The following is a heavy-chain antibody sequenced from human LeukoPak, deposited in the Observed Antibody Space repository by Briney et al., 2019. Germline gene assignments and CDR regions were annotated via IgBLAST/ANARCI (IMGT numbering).Heavy chain of an antibody. Sequence: KPSETLSLTCTVSGGSFSSDNYYWAWIRQPPGKGLQWIGSIYYSGITYYDPSLESRLTISVPTSRNKLSLKLTSVTAADTAVYFCARRKDGDMDPPFDYWGQGILVTVSS. J-gene: IGHJ4*02. CDR2: IYYSGIT. D-gene: IGHD2-15*01. V-gene: IGHV4-39*01. CDR1: GGSFSSDNYY. CDR3: ARRKDGDMDPPFDY.